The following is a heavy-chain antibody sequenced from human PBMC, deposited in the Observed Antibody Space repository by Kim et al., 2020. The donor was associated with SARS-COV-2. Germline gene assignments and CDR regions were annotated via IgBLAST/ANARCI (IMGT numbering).Heavy chain of an antibody. D-gene: IGHD5-12*01. J-gene: IGHJ4*02. CDR3: ARGRDGYSGTNY. CDR1: GGSFSGYY. V-gene: IGHV4-34*01. Sequence: SETLSLTCAVYGGSFSGYYWSWIRQPPGKGLEWIGEINHSGSTNYNPSLKSRVTISVDTSKNQFSLKLSSVTAADTAVYYCARGRDGYSGTNYWGQGTLVTVSS. CDR2: INHSGST.